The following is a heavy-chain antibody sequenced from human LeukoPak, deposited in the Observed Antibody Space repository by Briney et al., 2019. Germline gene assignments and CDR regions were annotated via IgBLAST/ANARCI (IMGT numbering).Heavy chain of an antibody. D-gene: IGHD2-15*01. CDR2: ISWNSGSI. CDR3: AKDMCSGGSCYSAADY. Sequence: PGGSLRLSCAASGFTFDDYAMHWVRQAPGKGLKWVSGISWNSGSIGYADSVKGRFTISRDNAKNSLYLQMNSLRAEDTALYYCAKDMCSGGSCYSAADYWGQGTLVTVSS. CDR1: GFTFDDYA. J-gene: IGHJ4*02. V-gene: IGHV3-9*01.